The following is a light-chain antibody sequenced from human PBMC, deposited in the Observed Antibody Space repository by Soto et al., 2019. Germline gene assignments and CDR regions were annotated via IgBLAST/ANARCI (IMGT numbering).Light chain of an antibody. V-gene: IGKV3-20*01. J-gene: IGKJ1*01. CDR1: QTVNRNY. CDR2: GVS. CDR3: QQYIDSPRT. Sequence: EIVLTQSPGTLALSLGDGATLSCRASQTVNRNYLAWYHQKPGQPPRLLSYGVSTRATGVPDRFSGGGSGTEFTLTIVSLEPDDFGTYYCQQYIDSPRTFGQGTRVEVK.